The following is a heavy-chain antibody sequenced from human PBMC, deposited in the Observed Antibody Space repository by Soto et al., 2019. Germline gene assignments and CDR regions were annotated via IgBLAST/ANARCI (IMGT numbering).Heavy chain of an antibody. CDR3: AKHEGYCSTTTCSNFDY. CDR2: IYPGDSDS. Sequence: GESLKISCKGSGFTFTSYWVAWVRQMPGKGLEWMGIIYPGDSDSSYSPSFQGQVTISADKSINTAYLHWSSLKASDTAIYYCAKHEGYCSTTTCSNFDYWGQGTLVTVSS. J-gene: IGHJ4*02. V-gene: IGHV5-51*01. D-gene: IGHD2-2*01. CDR1: GFTFTSYW.